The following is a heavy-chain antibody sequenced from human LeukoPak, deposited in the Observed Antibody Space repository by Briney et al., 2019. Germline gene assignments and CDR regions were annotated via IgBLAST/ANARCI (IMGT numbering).Heavy chain of an antibody. CDR1: GDSFSSNSAA. CDR3: TRDPYYGSGRAGYYGMDV. V-gene: IGHV6-1*01. D-gene: IGHD3-10*01. Sequence: SQTLSLTCAISGDSFSSNSAAWNWIRQSPSRGLEWLGRTYCRSKWYNDYEVSVKGRITINPDTSKNQFSLQLNSVTPEDTAVYYCTRDPYYGSGRAGYYGMDVWGQGTTVTVSS. J-gene: IGHJ6*02. CDR2: TYCRSKWYN.